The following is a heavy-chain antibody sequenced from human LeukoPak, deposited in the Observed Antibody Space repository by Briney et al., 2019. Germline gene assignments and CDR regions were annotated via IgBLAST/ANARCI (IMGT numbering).Heavy chain of an antibody. Sequence: PGGSLRLSCAASGFIFSDYYMSWIRQAPGKRLEWVSYISSSGNTIYYVDSVKGRFTISRDNAKKSMYLQMNSLRAEDTAIYYCARGEDKYYDILTGYYIGNYWGQGTLVTVSS. J-gene: IGHJ4*02. CDR1: GFIFSDYY. CDR2: ISSSGNTI. V-gene: IGHV3-11*01. D-gene: IGHD3-9*01. CDR3: ARGEDKYYDILTGYYIGNY.